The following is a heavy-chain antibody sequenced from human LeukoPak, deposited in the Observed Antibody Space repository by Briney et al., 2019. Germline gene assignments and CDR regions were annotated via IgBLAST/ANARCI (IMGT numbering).Heavy chain of an antibody. CDR3: ARGTYYGSGSSGLDP. CDR2: INSDGSST. Sequence: GSLRPSCAASGFILSSYWMHWVRQAPGKGLVWVSRINSDGSSTTYADSVKGRFTISRDNAKNTLYLQMNSLRAEDTAVYYCARGTYYGSGSSGLDPWGQGTLVTVST. CDR1: GFILSSYW. D-gene: IGHD3-10*01. J-gene: IGHJ5*02. V-gene: IGHV3-74*01.